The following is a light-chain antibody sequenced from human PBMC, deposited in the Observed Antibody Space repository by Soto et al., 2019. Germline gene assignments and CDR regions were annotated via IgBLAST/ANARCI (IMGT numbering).Light chain of an antibody. V-gene: IGLV1-47*02. CDR1: SSNIGGTNY. CDR3: ASWDDRLGAVI. CDR2: SNN. J-gene: IGLJ2*01. Sequence: QSVLTQPPSASGTPGQKVFISCSGSSSNIGGTNYAYWYQQLPGAAPKLLMHSNNLRPSGVPERISGSKFGTAASLAISGLRSDDEAVYYCASWDDRLGAVIFGGGTKLNVL.